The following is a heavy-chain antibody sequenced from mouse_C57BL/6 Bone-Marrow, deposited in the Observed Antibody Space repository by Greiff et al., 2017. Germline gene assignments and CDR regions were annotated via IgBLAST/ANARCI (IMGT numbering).Heavy chain of an antibody. CDR2: LDPSDSYT. J-gene: IGHJ4*01. CDR3: ARRDLLSYAMDY. Sequence: VQLQQPGAELVMPGASVKLSCKASGYTFTSYWMHWVKQRPGQGLEWIGELDPSDSYTNYNQKFKGKSTLTVDKSSSTAYMQLSSLTSEDSAVYYCARRDLLSYAMDYWGQGTSVTVSS. D-gene: IGHD2-10*01. V-gene: IGHV1-69*01. CDR1: GYTFTSYW.